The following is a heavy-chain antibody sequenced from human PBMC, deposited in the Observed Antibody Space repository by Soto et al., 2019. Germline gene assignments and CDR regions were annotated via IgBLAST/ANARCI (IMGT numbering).Heavy chain of an antibody. CDR1: GGSISSSSYY. CDR2: IYYSGST. V-gene: IGHV4-39*01. D-gene: IGHD6-19*01. J-gene: IGHJ4*02. CDR3: ARQYSSGWSGGGYFDY. Sequence: QLQLQESGPGLVKPSETLSLTCTVSGGSISSSSYYWGWIRQPPGKGLEWIGSIYYSGSTYYNPSLKSRVTVSVDTSTDQFSLKLSSVTAADTAVYYCARQYSSGWSGGGYFDYWGQGTLVTVSS.